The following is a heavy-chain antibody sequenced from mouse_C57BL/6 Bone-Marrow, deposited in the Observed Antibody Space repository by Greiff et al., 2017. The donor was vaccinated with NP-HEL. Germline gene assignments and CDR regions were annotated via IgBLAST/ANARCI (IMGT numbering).Heavy chain of an antibody. J-gene: IGHJ4*01. V-gene: IGHV5-17*01. D-gene: IGHD2-12*01. CDR1: GFTFSDYG. Sequence: DVQLQESGGGLVKPGGSLKLSCAASGFTFSDYGMHWVRQAPEKGLEWVAYISSGSSTIYYADTVKGRFTISRDNAKTTLFLQMTSLRSEDTAMYYCARRYRGLYYYAMDYWGQGTSVTVSS. CDR3: ARRYRGLYYYAMDY. CDR2: ISSGSSTI.